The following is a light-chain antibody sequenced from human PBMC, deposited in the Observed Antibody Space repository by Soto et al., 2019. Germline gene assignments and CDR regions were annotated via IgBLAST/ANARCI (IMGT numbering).Light chain of an antibody. Sequence: DTQITQSVSTLSAXVGDXATIXXRASQSISSWLAWYQQKPGKAPKLLIYKASTLKSRVPSRFSARGSGTEFTLTISSLQPDDFTTYHCQHCNSYSESLGQGTKVDIK. CDR3: QHCNSYSES. J-gene: IGKJ1*01. CDR1: QSISSW. V-gene: IGKV1-5*03. CDR2: KAS.